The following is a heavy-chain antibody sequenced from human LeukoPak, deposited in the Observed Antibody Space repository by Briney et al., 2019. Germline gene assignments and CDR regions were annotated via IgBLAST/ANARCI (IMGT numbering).Heavy chain of an antibody. CDR1: GFTVSGNY. CDR3: AKDSSGYPSYFDY. J-gene: IGHJ4*02. V-gene: IGHV3-30*18. CDR2: ISYDGSNK. D-gene: IGHD3-22*01. Sequence: GGSLRLSCAVSGFTVSGNYMSWVRQAPGKGLEWVAVISYDGSNKYYADSVKGRFTISRDNSKNTLYLQMNSLRAEDTAVYYCAKDSSGYPSYFDYWGQGTLVTVSS.